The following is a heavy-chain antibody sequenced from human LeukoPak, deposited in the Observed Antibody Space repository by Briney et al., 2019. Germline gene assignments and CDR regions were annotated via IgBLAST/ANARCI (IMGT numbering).Heavy chain of an antibody. CDR2: INPNSGGT. CDR3: AGDSYYYDSSGYY. J-gene: IGHJ4*02. D-gene: IGHD3-22*01. V-gene: IGHV1-2*02. CDR1: GYTFTGYY. Sequence: ASVKVSCKASGYTFTGYYMHWVRQAPGQGLEWMGWINPNSGGTNYAQKFQGRVTMTRDTSISTAYMELSRLRSDDTAVYYCAGDSYYYDSSGYYWGQGTLVTVSS.